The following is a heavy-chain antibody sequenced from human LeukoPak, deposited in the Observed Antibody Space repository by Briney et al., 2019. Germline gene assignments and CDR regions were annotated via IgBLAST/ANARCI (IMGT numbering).Heavy chain of an antibody. D-gene: IGHD6-13*01. J-gene: IGHJ3*02. V-gene: IGHV4-59*01. CDR3: ARGAGSIAAAPVAFDI. CDR2: IYYSGST. CDR1: GGSISSYY. Sequence: SETLSLTCTVSGGSISSYYWSWIRQPPGKGLEWIGYIYYSGSTNYNPSLKSRVTISVDTSKNQFSLKLSSVTAADTAVYYCARGAGSIAAAPVAFDIWGQGTMVTVSS.